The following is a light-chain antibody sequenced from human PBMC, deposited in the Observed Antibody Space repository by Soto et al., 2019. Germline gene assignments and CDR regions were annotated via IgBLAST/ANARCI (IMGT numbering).Light chain of an antibody. J-gene: IGKJ1*01. Sequence: DIQMTQSPSTLSASVGDRVTITCRASQSISSWLAWYQQKPWKAPKLLIYDASSVESGVPSRFSGSGSGTEFTLTITSLQPDDFATYYCQQYNSYPWTVGQGTKVDSK. V-gene: IGKV1-5*01. CDR2: DAS. CDR3: QQYNSYPWT. CDR1: QSISSW.